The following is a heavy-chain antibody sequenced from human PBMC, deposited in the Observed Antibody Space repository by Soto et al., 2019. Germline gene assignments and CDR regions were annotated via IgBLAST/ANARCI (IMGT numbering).Heavy chain of an antibody. CDR2: ISGSGGST. CDR3: AGGYCSSTGCYYYGMDV. D-gene: IGHD2-2*01. Sequence: GGSLRLSCAASGFTFSSYAMSWVRQAPGKGLEWVSAISGSGGSTYYADSVKGRFTISRDNSKNTLYLQMNSLRAEDTAVYYCAGGYCSSTGCYYYGMDVWGQGTTVTVSS. J-gene: IGHJ6*02. CDR1: GFTFSSYA. V-gene: IGHV3-23*01.